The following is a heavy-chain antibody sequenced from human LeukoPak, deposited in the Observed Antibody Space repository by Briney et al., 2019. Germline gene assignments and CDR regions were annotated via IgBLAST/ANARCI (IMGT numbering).Heavy chain of an antibody. D-gene: IGHD5-18*01. CDR3: ARALPHRRLMDTTMEQHWFDP. V-gene: IGHV1-46*01. CDR2: INPTGGST. CDR1: GYTFTGYY. Sequence: ASVKVSCKASGYTFTGYYMHWVRQAPGQGLEWMGLINPTGGSTGYAQKFQGRVTMTRDMSTSTDYMELRSLRSEDTAMYYCARALPHRRLMDTTMEQHWFDPWGQGTLVTVSS. J-gene: IGHJ5*02.